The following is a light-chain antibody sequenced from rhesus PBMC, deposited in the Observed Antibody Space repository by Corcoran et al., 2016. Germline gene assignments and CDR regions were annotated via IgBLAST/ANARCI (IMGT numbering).Light chain of an antibody. CDR3: QQGYNTPYS. Sequence: DIQMTQSPSSLSASVGDKVTITCRASQGISSWLAWYQQKPGKAPNPLIYAASSLQRGVPSRFSGSGSGTDYTLTIISLQPEDFATYYCQQGYNTPYSFGQGTKVEIK. CDR1: QGISSW. CDR2: AAS. J-gene: IGKJ2*01. V-gene: IGKV1-18*01.